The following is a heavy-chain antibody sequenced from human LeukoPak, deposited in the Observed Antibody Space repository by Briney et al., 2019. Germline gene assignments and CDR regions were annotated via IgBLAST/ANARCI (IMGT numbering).Heavy chain of an antibody. J-gene: IGHJ3*02. CDR1: GDSVSSGAYY. CDR2: VYYSGGT. CDR3: ARDTRDAFDI. V-gene: IGHV4-31*03. Sequence: SPSQTLSLTCTVSGDSVSSGAYYWNWIRQHPGKGLEWLGYVYYSGGTYYNPSLKSRVAISIDTSRNQFSLKLSSVTAADTAVYYCARDTRDAFDIWGQGTMVTVSS.